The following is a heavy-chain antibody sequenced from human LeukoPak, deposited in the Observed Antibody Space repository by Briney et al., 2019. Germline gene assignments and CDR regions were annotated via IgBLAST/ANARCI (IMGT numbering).Heavy chain of an antibody. J-gene: IGHJ4*02. Sequence: GASVKVSCKASGYTFTGYYMHWVRQAPGQGLEWMGWINPNSGGTNYAQKFQGRVTMTRDTSISTAYMELSRLRSDDTAVYYCARDLKTWGEIDYWGQETLVTVSS. CDR3: ARDLKTWGEIDY. CDR2: INPNSGGT. D-gene: IGHD7-27*01. V-gene: IGHV1-2*02. CDR1: GYTFTGYY.